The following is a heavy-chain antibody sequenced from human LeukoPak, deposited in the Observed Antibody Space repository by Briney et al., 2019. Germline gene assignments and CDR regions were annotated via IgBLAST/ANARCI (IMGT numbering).Heavy chain of an antibody. CDR1: GFTFSSYE. Sequence: PGGSLRLSCAASGFTFSSYEMNWVRQAPGKGLEWVSYISSSGSTIYYADSVKGRFTISRDNAKNSLYLQMNSLRAEDTAVYYCARDLTYSSSSDYWGQGTLVTVSS. V-gene: IGHV3-48*03. CDR3: ARDLTYSSSSDY. CDR2: ISSSGSTI. D-gene: IGHD6-6*01. J-gene: IGHJ4*02.